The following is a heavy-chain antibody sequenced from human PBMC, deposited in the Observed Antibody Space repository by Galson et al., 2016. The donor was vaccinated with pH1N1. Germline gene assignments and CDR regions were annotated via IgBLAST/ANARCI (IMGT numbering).Heavy chain of an antibody. V-gene: IGHV1-2*06. D-gene: IGHD1-26*01. CDR3: ARDLYGGSQLPTYYYYAMDV. CDR1: GYSFTDHY. CDR2: IDTESGDT. J-gene: IGHJ6*01. Sequence: SVKVSCKASGYSFTDHYLHWVRQAPGQGLEWMGRIDTESGDTDYAQRLQGRVTMTRDTSISTTYLEVSSLRSDDTAVYYCARDLYGGSQLPTYYYYAMDVWGQGTTVTVSS.